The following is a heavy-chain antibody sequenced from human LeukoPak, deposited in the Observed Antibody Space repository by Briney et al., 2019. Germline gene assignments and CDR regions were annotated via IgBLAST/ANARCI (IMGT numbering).Heavy chain of an antibody. D-gene: IGHD3-16*02. CDR3: ARTRIMITFGGVIPPFSFDY. Sequence: ASVTVSCTASGGTFSSYAISWVRQAPGQGLEWMGGIIPIFGTANYAQKFQGRVTITADESTSTAYMELSSLRSEDTAVYYCARTRIMITFGGVIPPFSFDYWGQGTLVTVSS. CDR1: GGTFSSYA. J-gene: IGHJ4*02. CDR2: IIPIFGTA. V-gene: IGHV1-69*13.